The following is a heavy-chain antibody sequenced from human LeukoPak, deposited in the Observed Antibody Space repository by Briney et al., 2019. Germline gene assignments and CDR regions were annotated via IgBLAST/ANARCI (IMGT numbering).Heavy chain of an antibody. CDR2: INHSGST. J-gene: IGHJ4*02. Sequence: PSETLSLTCAVYGGSFSGYYWSWIRQPPGKGLEWIGEINHSGSTNYNPSLKSRVTISVDTSKNQFSLKLSSVTAADTAVYYCARGCLGGNYDSSGIDYWGQGTLVTVSS. D-gene: IGHD3-22*01. V-gene: IGHV4-34*01. CDR3: ARGCLGGNYDSSGIDY. CDR1: GGSFSGYY.